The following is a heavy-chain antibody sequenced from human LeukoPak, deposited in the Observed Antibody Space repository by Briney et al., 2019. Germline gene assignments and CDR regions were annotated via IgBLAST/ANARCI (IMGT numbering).Heavy chain of an antibody. V-gene: IGHV3-7*01. CDR1: GFTFSSYW. D-gene: IGHD3-22*01. CDR3: ARDYYDSSGYYHVGYFDY. CDR2: IKQDGSEK. Sequence: QAGGSLRLSCAASGFTFSSYWMSWVRQAPGKGLEWLANIKQDGSEKYYVDSVKGRFTISRDNAKNSLYLQMNSLRAEDTAVYYCARDYYDSSGYYHVGYFDYWGQGTLVTVSS. J-gene: IGHJ4*02.